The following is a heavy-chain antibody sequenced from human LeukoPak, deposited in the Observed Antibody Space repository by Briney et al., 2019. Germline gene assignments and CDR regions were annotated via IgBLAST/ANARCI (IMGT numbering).Heavy chain of an antibody. D-gene: IGHD3-22*01. V-gene: IGHV4-31*03. CDR1: GGSISSSGYY. J-gene: IGHJ3*02. Sequence: PSETLSLTCTVSGGSISSSGYYWSWIRQHPGKGLEWIGYIYYSGSTYYNPSLKSRVTISVDTSKNQFSLKLSSVTAADTAVYYCARDRIPYYDSSGYGFDAFDIWGQGTMVTVSS. CDR3: ARDRIPYYDSSGYGFDAFDI. CDR2: IYYSGST.